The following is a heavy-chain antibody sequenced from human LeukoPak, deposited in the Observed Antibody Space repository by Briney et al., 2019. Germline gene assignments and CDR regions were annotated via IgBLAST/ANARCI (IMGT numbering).Heavy chain of an antibody. D-gene: IGHD5-12*01. CDR2: IYYSGST. J-gene: IGHJ3*02. V-gene: IGHV4-39*07. CDR3: APGGYIGYGHAFDI. Sequence: PSETLSLTCTVSGASVSNNNYYWGWIRQPPGKGLEWIASIYYSGSTYYNPSLKSRVTISVDTSKNHLSLILSSVTAADTAMYYCAPGGYIGYGHAFDIWGQGTMVTVSS. CDR1: GASVSNNNYY.